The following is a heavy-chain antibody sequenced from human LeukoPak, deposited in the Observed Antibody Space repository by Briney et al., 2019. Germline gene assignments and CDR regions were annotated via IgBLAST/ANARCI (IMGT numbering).Heavy chain of an antibody. D-gene: IGHD4-23*01. V-gene: IGHV1-46*01. CDR3: ARASGYGDYVGNSLVWLDP. J-gene: IGHJ5*02. CDR2: INPSDNST. CDR1: GYTFTSYY. Sequence: ASVKVSCKASGYTFTSYYIHWVRQAPGQGLEWMGIINPSDNSTSYAQKFQGRVTMTRDMSTSTVYMEVRSLRSDDTAVYYCARASGYGDYVGNSLVWLDPWGQGTLVTVSS.